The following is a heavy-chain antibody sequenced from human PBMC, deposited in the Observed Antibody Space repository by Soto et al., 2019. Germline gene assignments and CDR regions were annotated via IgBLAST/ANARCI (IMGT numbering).Heavy chain of an antibody. V-gene: IGHV1-18*01. Sequence: QVQLVQSGAEVKKPGASVKVSCKASGYTFTSYGISWVRQAPGQGLEWMGWVSAYNGNTNYAQKLQGRVTMTTDTSTSAAYMEMRSLRADDPAVYYCAREPMPLPVTREEMISHRDYWGQGTLVTVSS. CDR3: AREPMPLPVTREEMISHRDY. CDR2: VSAYNGNT. CDR1: GYTFTSYG. D-gene: IGHD2-2*01. J-gene: IGHJ4*02.